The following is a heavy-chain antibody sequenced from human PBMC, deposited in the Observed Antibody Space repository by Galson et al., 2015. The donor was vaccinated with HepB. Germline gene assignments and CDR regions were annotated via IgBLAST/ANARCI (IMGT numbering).Heavy chain of an antibody. Sequence: SVKVSCKASGYTFTSYDINWVRQATGQGLEWVGWIDPSSGVTKYAQKTQGRVTMTRDTSINTAYMELTRLKSDDTAVYYCARDQCGGSCYGMDVWGQGTTVTVSS. CDR1: GYTFTSYD. J-gene: IGHJ6*02. CDR3: ARDQCGGSCYGMDV. D-gene: IGHD2-15*01. V-gene: IGHV1-2*02. CDR2: IDPSSGVT.